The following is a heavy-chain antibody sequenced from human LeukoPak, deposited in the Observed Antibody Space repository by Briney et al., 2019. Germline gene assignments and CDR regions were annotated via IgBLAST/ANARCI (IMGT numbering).Heavy chain of an antibody. J-gene: IGHJ4*02. CDR2: IYPGDSNT. Sequence: LGESLKISCKGSGYSFSNYWIGWVRQMPGKGLEWMGIIYPGDSNTRYSPSFQGQVTISADKSISTAYLQWTSLKASDTAIYYCARQPLVRDCGGDCEFDYWGQGTRVSVSS. CDR1: GYSFSNYW. CDR3: ARQPLVRDCGGDCEFDY. V-gene: IGHV5-51*01. D-gene: IGHD2-21*02.